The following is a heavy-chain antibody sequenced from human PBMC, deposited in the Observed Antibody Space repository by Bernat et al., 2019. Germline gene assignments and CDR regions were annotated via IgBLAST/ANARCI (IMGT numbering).Heavy chain of an antibody. Sequence: QVQLVESGGGVVQPGRSLRLSCAASGFTCSSYAMHWVRQAPGKGLEWVAVISYDGSNKYYADSVKGRFTISRDNSKNTLYLQMNSLRAEDTAVYYCARDTLNDYWGQGTLVTVSS. CDR3: ARDTLNDY. CDR2: ISYDGSNK. J-gene: IGHJ4*02. D-gene: IGHD3-16*01. CDR1: GFTCSSYA. V-gene: IGHV3-30*01.